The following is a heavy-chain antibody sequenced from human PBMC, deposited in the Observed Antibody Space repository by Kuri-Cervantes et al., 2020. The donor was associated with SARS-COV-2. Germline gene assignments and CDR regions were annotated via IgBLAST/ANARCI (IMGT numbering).Heavy chain of an antibody. D-gene: IGHD2-15*01. Sequence: GGSLRLSCAASGFTFSSYWMSWVRQAPGKGLEWVAFIRYDGSNKYYADSVKGRFTISRDNSKNTLYLQMNSLRAEDTAVYYCAKDRTAATPIGGDYYGMDVWGQGTTVTVSS. J-gene: IGHJ6*02. V-gene: IGHV3-30*02. CDR2: IRYDGSNK. CDR1: GFTFSSYW. CDR3: AKDRTAATPIGGDYYGMDV.